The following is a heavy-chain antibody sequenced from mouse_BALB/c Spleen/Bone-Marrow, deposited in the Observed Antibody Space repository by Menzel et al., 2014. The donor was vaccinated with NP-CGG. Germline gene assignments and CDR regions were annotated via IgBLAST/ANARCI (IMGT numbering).Heavy chain of an antibody. J-gene: IGHJ4*01. D-gene: IGHD2-10*02. V-gene: IGHV2-6-7*01. CDR2: ICGDGTT. Sequence: VQVVASGPGLVSPSQRLSITCTVSGFSLNGYGVNWVRQPPGKALEWPGMICGDGTTDYNSSLKSRLSISKDNSKSQVFLKMNSLQTDDTARYYCAGDRRYGNYEDAMDYWGQGTSVTVSS. CDR1: GFSLNGYG. CDR3: AGDRRYGNYEDAMDY.